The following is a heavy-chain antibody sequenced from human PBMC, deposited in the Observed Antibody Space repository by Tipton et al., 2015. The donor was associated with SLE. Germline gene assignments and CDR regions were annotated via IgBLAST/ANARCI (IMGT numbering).Heavy chain of an antibody. J-gene: IGHJ6*02. V-gene: IGHV4-59*11. CDR2: LYYTGST. CDR1: GGSISSHY. Sequence: TLSLTCTVSGGSISSHYWSWFRQPPGKGLEWIGYLYYTGSTNYNPPLSSRDTMSVDTSKKQLFLKLNSVTAADTAVYYCVRDGGGYSVPVYYFGMDVWGQGTKVTVSS. D-gene: IGHD1-26*01. CDR3: VRDGGGYSVPVYYFGMDV.